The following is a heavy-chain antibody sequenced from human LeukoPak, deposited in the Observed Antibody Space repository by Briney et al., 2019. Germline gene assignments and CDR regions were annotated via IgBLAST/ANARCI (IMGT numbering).Heavy chain of an antibody. Sequence: EASVKVSCKASGGTFSSYAISWVRQAPGQGLEWMGRIIPILGIANYAQKFQGRVTITADKSTSTAYMELSSLRSEDTAVYYCATTYCGGDCYSPRIGNNWFDPWGQGTLVTVSS. CDR1: GGTFSSYA. D-gene: IGHD2-21*02. J-gene: IGHJ5*02. CDR2: IIPILGIA. CDR3: ATTYCGGDCYSPRIGNNWFDP. V-gene: IGHV1-69*04.